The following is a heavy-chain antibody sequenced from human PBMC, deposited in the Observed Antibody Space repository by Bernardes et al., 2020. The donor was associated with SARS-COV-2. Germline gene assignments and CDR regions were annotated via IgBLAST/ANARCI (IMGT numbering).Heavy chain of an antibody. CDR3: AGEGSADCGGDCYLRWLDP. CDR2: ISNSGST. Sequence: SEPLSLTCTVSGGSISDYYWSWIRQPPGKGLEWIGYISNSGSTKYNPSLRSRVTISADMSKNQFSLKLTSVTAMDTAVYFCAGEGSADCGGDCYLRWLDPWGHGTLVTVSS. CDR1: GGSISDYY. D-gene: IGHD2-21*02. J-gene: IGHJ5*02. V-gene: IGHV4-59*01.